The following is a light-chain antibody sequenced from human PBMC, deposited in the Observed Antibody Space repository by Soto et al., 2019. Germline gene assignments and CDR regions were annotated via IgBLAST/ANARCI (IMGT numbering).Light chain of an antibody. J-gene: IGLJ2*01. CDR3: SAHGCSSNFVV. CDR2: DVF. CDR1: SSDVGAYDS. V-gene: IGLV2-8*01. Sequence: QSALTQPPSASGSPGQSVTISCTGTSSDVGAYDSVSWYQQHPGKAPKLMIYDVFKRPAGVSGRFSGSKSGNTASLTVSGLQAEDEADSSCSAHGCSSNFVVFGGGTKLTV.